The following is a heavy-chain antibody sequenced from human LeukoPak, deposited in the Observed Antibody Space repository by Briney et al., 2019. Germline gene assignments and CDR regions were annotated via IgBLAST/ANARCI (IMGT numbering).Heavy chain of an antibody. CDR2: ISAYNDNT. V-gene: IGHV1-18*01. CDR3: ARTYGPFDY. Sequence: ASVKVSCKASGYTFTSYGSSWVRQAPAQGLEWMGWISAYNDNTNNAQKLQGRVTMTTDRSTSTAYMELRSLRSDGTAVYYCARTYGPFDYWGQGTLVTVSS. CDR1: GYTFTSYG. J-gene: IGHJ4*02. D-gene: IGHD4-17*01.